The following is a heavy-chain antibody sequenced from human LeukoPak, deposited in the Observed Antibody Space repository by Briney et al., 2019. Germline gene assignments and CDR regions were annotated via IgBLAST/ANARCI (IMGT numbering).Heavy chain of an antibody. Sequence: GESLKISCKGSGYSFTSYWIGGVRQMPGRGLWWVSIIYLGDSDTSYSPSLQGQGTLSADTSISTAYLQWSSLKASDTAMYYCARSSGYSYGSPFDYWGQGTLVTVSS. J-gene: IGHJ4*02. V-gene: IGHV5-51*01. CDR1: GYSFTSYW. CDR2: IYLGDSDT. CDR3: ARSSGYSYGSPFDY. D-gene: IGHD5-18*01.